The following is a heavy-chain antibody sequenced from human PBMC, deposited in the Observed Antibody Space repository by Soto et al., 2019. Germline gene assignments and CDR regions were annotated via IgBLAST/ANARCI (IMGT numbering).Heavy chain of an antibody. Sequence: GGSLRLSCAASGFTFSSYAMHWVRQAPGKGLEWVSAISGSGGSTYYADSVKGRFTISRDNSKNTLYLQMNSLRAEDTAVYYCAKGSGIAARPTLNYYSDYWGQGTLVTVSS. CDR3: AKGSGIAARPTLNYYSDY. J-gene: IGHJ4*02. CDR1: GFTFSSYA. V-gene: IGHV3-23*01. D-gene: IGHD6-6*01. CDR2: ISGSGGST.